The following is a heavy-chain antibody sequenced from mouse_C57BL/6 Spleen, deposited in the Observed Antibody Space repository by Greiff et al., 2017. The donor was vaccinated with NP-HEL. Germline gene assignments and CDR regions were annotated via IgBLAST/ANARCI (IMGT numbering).Heavy chain of an antibody. CDR2: INPNNGGT. CDR1: GYTFTDYN. Sequence: EVKLVESGPELVKPGASVKMSCKASGYTFTDYNMHWVKQSHGKSLEWIGYINPNNGGTSYNQKFKGKATLTVNKSSSTAYMELRSLTSEDSAVYYCARSRTNLYFDYWGQGTTLTVSS. V-gene: IGHV1-22*01. CDR3: ARSRTNLYFDY. D-gene: IGHD1-3*01. J-gene: IGHJ2*01.